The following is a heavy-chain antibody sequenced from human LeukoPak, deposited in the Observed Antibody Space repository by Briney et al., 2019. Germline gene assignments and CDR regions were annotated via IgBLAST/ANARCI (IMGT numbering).Heavy chain of an antibody. CDR1: GYTFTGYY. Sequence: ASVKVSCKASGYTFTGYYIHWVRQAPGQGLEWMGWINFNGAGTNYAQKFQGRVTMTRDTSISTAYMELNWLRSDDTAVYYCAAMKLGIVDYWGQGTLVTVSS. V-gene: IGHV1-2*02. CDR3: AAMKLGIVDY. D-gene: IGHD7-27*01. CDR2: INFNGAGT. J-gene: IGHJ4*02.